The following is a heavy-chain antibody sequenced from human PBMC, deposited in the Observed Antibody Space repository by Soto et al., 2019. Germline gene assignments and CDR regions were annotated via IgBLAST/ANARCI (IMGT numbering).Heavy chain of an antibody. V-gene: IGHV4-59*01. D-gene: IGHD2-8*01. CDR2: IYYSGST. J-gene: IGHJ5*02. CDR1: GCSISSYY. CDR3: ARDLLIGYCTNGVCYRYNWFDP. Sequence: SETLSLTCTVSGCSISSYYWSWIRQPPGKGLEWIGYIYYSGSTNYNPSLKSRVTISVDTSKNQFSLKLSSVTAADTAVYYCARDLLIGYCTNGVCYRYNWFDPWGQGTLVTVSS.